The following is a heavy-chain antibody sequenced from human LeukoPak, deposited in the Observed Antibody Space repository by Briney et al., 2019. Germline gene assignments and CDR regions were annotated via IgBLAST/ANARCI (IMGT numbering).Heavy chain of an antibody. CDR1: GYSFTSYW. V-gene: IGHV5-51*01. CDR3: ARLAVKGMTITIFGVHQRRGLDYYYMDV. D-gene: IGHD3-3*01. J-gene: IGHJ6*03. Sequence: GESLKISCKGSGYSFTSYWIGWVRQMPGKGLEWMGIIYPGDSDTRYSPSFQGQVTISTDKSISTAYLQWSSLKASDTAMYYCARLAVKGMTITIFGVHQRRGLDYYYMDVWGKGTTVTVSS. CDR2: IYPGDSDT.